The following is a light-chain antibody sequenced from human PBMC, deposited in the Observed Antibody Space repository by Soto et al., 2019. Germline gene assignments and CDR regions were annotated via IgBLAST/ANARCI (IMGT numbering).Light chain of an antibody. V-gene: IGKV3-20*01. CDR1: QSIDSRY. CDR2: ATS. CDR3: QQYHASSYT. J-gene: IGKJ2*01. Sequence: EIVLTQSPGTLSLSPGERATLSCRASQSIDSRYFAWYQHKPCQAPRLLIYATSSRATGIPDRFSGSGSGTDFTLTISRLEPEDFAVFYCQQYHASSYTFGQGTKLEIK.